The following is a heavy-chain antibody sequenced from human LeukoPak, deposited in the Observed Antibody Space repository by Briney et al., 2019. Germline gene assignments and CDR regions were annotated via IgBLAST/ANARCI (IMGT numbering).Heavy chain of an antibody. J-gene: IGHJ4*02. V-gene: IGHV3-21*01. CDR1: GFTFSTYS. Sequence: GGSLRLSCAASGFTFSTYSMNWVRQAPGKGLEWVSSISSSRSYIYYADSVKGRFTISRDNAKNSLYLQMNSLRAEDTAVYYCARDQPNYDILTGYYPFDYWGQGTVVTVSS. CDR2: ISSSRSYI. D-gene: IGHD3-9*01. CDR3: ARDQPNYDILTGYYPFDY.